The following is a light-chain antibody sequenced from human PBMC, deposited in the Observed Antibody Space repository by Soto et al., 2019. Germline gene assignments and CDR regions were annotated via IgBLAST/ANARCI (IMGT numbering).Light chain of an antibody. J-gene: IGKJ1*01. CDR2: GAS. CDR3: QQYGSSPPWA. V-gene: IGKV3-20*01. Sequence: EIVLTQSPGTLSLSPGERATLSCRASQSVSSSYLAWYQQKPGQAPRLLIYGASSRATGIPDRFSGSGSGTDFTLTFSSLEPEDFAVYYCQQYGSSPPWAFGQGTKVEIK. CDR1: QSVSSSY.